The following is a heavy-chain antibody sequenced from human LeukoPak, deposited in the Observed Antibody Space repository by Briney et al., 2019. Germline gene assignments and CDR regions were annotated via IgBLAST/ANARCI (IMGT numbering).Heavy chain of an antibody. CDR1: DDSISRDF. D-gene: IGHD6-19*01. J-gene: IGHJ4*02. Sequence: SETLSLTCTASDDSISRDFWTWIRQPPGPGLEWIGYIRYSGRTEYNPSLKSQVTISIQTSKNQFSLKLTSVTAADTAIYYCARLPDVSGWPFDHWGQGILVTVSS. CDR3: ARLPDVSGWPFDH. V-gene: IGHV4-59*01. CDR2: IRYSGRT.